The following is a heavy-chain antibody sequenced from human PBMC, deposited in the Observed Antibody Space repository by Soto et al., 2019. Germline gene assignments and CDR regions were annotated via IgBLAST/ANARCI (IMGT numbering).Heavy chain of an antibody. Sequence: QVQLVESGGGVVQPGRSLRLSCAASGFTFSSYGMHWVRQAPGKGLEWVAVIWYDGNNEYYADSVKGRFTISRDNSKNTLYLQMNSLRAEDTAVYYCARGIADDYVWWSSSNDHWGQGTLVTVAS. CDR3: ARGIADDYVWWSSSNDH. J-gene: IGHJ4*02. D-gene: IGHD3-16*01. V-gene: IGHV3-33*01. CDR2: IWYDGNNE. CDR1: GFTFSSYG.